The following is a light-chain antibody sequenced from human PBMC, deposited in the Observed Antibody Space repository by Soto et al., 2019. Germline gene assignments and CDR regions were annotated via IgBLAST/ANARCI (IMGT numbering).Light chain of an antibody. CDR2: GAS. Sequence: PGERVTLSFRASQSVSSSYLTWYQQKPGQAPRLLIYGASTRATGIPARFSGSGSGTDFTLTSSSLQPEDFAVYYCQQDYNAWTFGQGTKVEIK. J-gene: IGKJ1*01. V-gene: IGKV3D-7*01. CDR1: QSVSSSY. CDR3: QQDYNAWT.